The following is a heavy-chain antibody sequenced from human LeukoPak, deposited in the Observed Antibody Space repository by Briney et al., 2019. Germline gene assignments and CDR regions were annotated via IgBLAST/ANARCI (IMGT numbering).Heavy chain of an antibody. D-gene: IGHD3-10*01. CDR1: GVTLSPYG. Sequence: GGSLRLSCAASGVTLSPYGMHWVRQAPGKGLEWVAVISYAGGTKHYADSVKGRFIISRDNPRNTLYLQMNILRTEDTAVYYCAKEGTPQVSTWYDLWGQGTHVIVSS. V-gene: IGHV3-30*18. CDR2: ISYAGGTK. CDR3: AKEGTPQVSTWYDL. J-gene: IGHJ5*02.